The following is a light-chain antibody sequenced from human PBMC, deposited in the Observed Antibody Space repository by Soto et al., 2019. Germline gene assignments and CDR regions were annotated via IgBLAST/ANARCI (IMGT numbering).Light chain of an antibody. CDR1: QSVSSSY. Sequence: EIVLTQSPATLSLSPGETATLSCRASQSVSSSYLAWYQQKPGQAPRLLISGASNRATGIPARFSGSRSGTDFTLTISSLEPEDFGVYFCHQRNKFGQGTRLEIK. J-gene: IGKJ5*01. CDR2: GAS. CDR3: HQRNK. V-gene: IGKV3-11*01.